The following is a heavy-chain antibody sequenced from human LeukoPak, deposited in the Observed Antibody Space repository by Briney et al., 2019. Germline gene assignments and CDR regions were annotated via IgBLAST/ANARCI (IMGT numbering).Heavy chain of an antibody. J-gene: IGHJ3*02. D-gene: IGHD1-26*01. V-gene: IGHV3-53*01. CDR1: EFPFSGYW. CDR2: LYTGGST. CDR3: FRGAGVNDAFDI. Sequence: GGSLRLSCAASEFPFSGYWMSWVRQAPGKGLEWVSVLYTGGSTYYADSVKGRFTISRDNSKNTLYLQMNSLRAEDTAVYYCFRGAGVNDAFDIWGQGTMVTVSS.